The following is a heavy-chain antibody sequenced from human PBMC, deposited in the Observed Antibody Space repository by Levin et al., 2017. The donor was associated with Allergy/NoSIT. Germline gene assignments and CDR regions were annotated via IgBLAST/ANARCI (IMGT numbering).Heavy chain of an antibody. Sequence: GESLKISCSASGFTFSSYAMHWVRQAPGKGLEYVSAISSNGGSTYYADSVKGRFTISRDNSKNTLYLQMSSLRAEDTAVYYCVKGNIAVADNAWFDYWGQGTLVTVSS. CDR3: VKGNIAVADNAWFDY. CDR2: ISSNGGST. J-gene: IGHJ4*02. V-gene: IGHV3-64D*06. CDR1: GFTFSSYA. D-gene: IGHD6-19*01.